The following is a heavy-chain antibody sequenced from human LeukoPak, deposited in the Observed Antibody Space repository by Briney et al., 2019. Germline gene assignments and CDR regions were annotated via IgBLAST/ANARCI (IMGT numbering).Heavy chain of an antibody. D-gene: IGHD5-12*01. CDR3: ARDPSNSAGYHAHFDS. CDR2: ISCYNGDT. Sequence: ASVRVSFTASGYTFTHHGISWVRQAPGQGLEWMGWISCYNGDTMYAQNVQGRATMTTDTSTTTAYIELRSLSSDDTAMYYCARDPSNSAGYHAHFDSWGQGTLVTASS. V-gene: IGHV1-18*04. J-gene: IGHJ4*02. CDR1: GYTFTHHG.